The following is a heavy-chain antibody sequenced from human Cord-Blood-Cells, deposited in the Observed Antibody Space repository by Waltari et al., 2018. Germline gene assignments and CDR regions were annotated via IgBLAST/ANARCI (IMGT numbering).Heavy chain of an antibody. CDR3: TTGITMVHA. J-gene: IGHJ5*02. CDR2: IKSKPDGGTT. D-gene: IGHD3-10*01. CDR1: GFTFGNAW. Sequence: EVQLVESGGGLVKPGGSLRLSCAASGFTFGNAWMSWVRQAPGKGLEWVGRIKSKPDGGTTDYAAPVKGRFTISRDDSKNTLYLQMNSLKTEDTAVYYCTTGITMVHAWGQGTLVTVSS. V-gene: IGHV3-15*01.